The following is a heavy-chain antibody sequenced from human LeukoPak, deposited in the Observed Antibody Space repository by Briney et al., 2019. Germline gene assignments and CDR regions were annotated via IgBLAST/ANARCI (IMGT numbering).Heavy chain of an antibody. J-gene: IGHJ4*02. CDR3: ARDLFGGVNFDY. D-gene: IGHD3-16*01. V-gene: IGHV4-59*01. CDR2: IYYSGST. CDR1: GGSISSYY. Sequence: SETLSLTCTVSGGSISSYYWSWIRQPPGEGLEWIGYIYYSGSTNYNPSLKSRVTISVDTSKNQFSLKLSSVTAADTAVYYCARDLFGGVNFDYWGQGTLVTVSS.